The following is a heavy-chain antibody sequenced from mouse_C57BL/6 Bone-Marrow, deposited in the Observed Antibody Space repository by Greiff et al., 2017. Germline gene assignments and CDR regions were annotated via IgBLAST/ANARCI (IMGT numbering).Heavy chain of an antibody. Sequence: EVKVVESEGGLVQPGSSMKLSCTASGFTFSDYYMAWVRPVPEKGLEWVANINYDGSSTYYLDSLKSRFILSRDNAKNILYLQMSSLKSEYTATDYYACGRYGSSPFAMDYWGQGTSVTVSS. V-gene: IGHV5-16*01. D-gene: IGHD1-1*01. CDR2: INYDGSST. CDR1: GFTFSDYY. CDR3: ACGRYGSSPFAMDY. J-gene: IGHJ4*01.